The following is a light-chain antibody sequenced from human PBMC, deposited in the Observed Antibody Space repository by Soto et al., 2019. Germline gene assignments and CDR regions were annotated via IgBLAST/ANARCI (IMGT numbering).Light chain of an antibody. Sequence: DIQMTQSPSSLSASVGDRVTITCQASQDITNYLNWYQQKPGRAPRLLLYDASSLETGVPSRLSGSGSATYFTLTIHNLQPEDFATYYCQQTHSLPPTFGQGTKVDIK. CDR1: QDITNY. CDR2: DAS. J-gene: IGKJ2*01. CDR3: QQTHSLPPT. V-gene: IGKV1-33*01.